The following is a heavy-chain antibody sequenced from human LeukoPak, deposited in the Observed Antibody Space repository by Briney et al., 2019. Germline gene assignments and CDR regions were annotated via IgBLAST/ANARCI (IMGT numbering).Heavy chain of an antibody. Sequence: SETLSLTCTVSGGSISSYYWSWIRQPPGKGLEWIGYIYYSGSTNYNPSLKSRVTISVDTSKNQFSLKLSSVTAADTAVYYCARGGSDSSGYSWFDPWGQGTQVTVSS. CDR2: IYYSGST. CDR3: ARGGSDSSGYSWFDP. CDR1: GGSISSYY. D-gene: IGHD3-22*01. V-gene: IGHV4-59*01. J-gene: IGHJ5*02.